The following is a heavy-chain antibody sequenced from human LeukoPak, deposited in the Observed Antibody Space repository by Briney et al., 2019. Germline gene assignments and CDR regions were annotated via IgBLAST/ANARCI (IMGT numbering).Heavy chain of an antibody. D-gene: IGHD1-26*01. CDR1: GGSISSGSYY. CDR2: IYHSGST. V-gene: IGHV4-39*07. Sequence: SETLSLTCTVSGGSISSGSYYWSWIRQPPGRGLEWIGSIYHSGSTYYNPSLKSRVTISVDTSKKQFSLKLSSVTAADTAFYYCARYIVSYPHDAFDIWGQGTMVTVSS. CDR3: ARYIVSYPHDAFDI. J-gene: IGHJ3*02.